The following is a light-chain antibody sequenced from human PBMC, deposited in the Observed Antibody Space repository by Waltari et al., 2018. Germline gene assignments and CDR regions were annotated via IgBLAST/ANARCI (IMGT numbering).Light chain of an antibody. V-gene: IGKV3-15*01. CDR2: GAS. J-gene: IGKJ1*01. Sequence: EIGVTQFPATLSVSPGQRVTLSCRTSQSVSDNLAWYQQRPGQAPRLLIHGASTRATNVPARFGGSGSGIQFSLTISGLQSEDFAVYYCQHYNTWPGTFGQGTKVEIK. CDR1: QSVSDN. CDR3: QHYNTWPGT.